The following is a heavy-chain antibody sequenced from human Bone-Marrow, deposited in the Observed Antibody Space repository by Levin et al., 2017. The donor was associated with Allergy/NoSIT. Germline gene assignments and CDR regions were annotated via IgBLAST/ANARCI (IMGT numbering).Heavy chain of an antibody. CDR3: ARDVTDTSASYAFDV. CDR1: GFSMRDYL. CDR2: ISSSGISI. J-gene: IGHJ3*01. Sequence: GGSLRLSCVASGFSMRDYLMTWMRQAPGKGLEWISYISSSGISIYSADSVKGRFSISRDIATNSLYLQMTGLRVDDTAVYYCARDVTDTSASYAFDVWGPGTVVTVSS. V-gene: IGHV3-11*01. D-gene: IGHD2-21*02.